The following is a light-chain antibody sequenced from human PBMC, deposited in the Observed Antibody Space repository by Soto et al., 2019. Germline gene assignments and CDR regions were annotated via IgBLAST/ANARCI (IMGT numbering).Light chain of an antibody. CDR3: QQYGSSPWT. Sequence: ETVLTQSPRSLSASPGEGATLYCRASQTVTSSYLAWYQQTPGQAPRLLIYGTSNRATGIPDRFSGSGSGTDFTLTISRLEPEDFAIYYCQQYGSSPWTFGQGTKVEIK. CDR1: QTVTSSY. CDR2: GTS. V-gene: IGKV3-20*01. J-gene: IGKJ1*01.